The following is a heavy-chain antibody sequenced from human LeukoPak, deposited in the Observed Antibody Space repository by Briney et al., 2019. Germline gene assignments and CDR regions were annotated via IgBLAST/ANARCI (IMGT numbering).Heavy chain of an antibody. CDR3: ARGYFDWLSEPGPNPFDI. V-gene: IGHV3-48*03. CDR2: ISSSGSTI. J-gene: IGHJ3*02. D-gene: IGHD3-9*01. Sequence: PGGSLRLSCAASGFTFSSYEMNGVRQAPGKGLEGVSYISSSGSTIYYADSVKGRFIRSRDNTKNSLYLQLNSLRAEDTALYHCARGYFDWLSEPGPNPFDIWRQGTMVTVSS. CDR1: GFTFSSYE.